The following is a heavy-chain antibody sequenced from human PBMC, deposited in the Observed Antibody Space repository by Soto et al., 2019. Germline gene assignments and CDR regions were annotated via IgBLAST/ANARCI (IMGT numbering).Heavy chain of an antibody. J-gene: IGHJ6*02. V-gene: IGHV3-48*02. D-gene: IGHD2-15*01. CDR2: MSDSGATK. CDR3: ARCSRNSCYSYGVDV. Sequence: GGSLRLSGAASGFTFSNCGMNWGRQTPGKGLEWVSYMSDSGATKHYADSVKGRFTISRDNGKDSLYLQMNSLRDEDTAVYFCARCSRNSCYSYGVDVWGQGATVTVSS. CDR1: GFTFSNCG.